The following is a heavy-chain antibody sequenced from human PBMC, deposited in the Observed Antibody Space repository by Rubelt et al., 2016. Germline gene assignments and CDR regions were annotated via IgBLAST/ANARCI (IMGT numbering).Heavy chain of an antibody. J-gene: IGHJ6*02. CDR2: ISAYNGNT. CDR3: AREGVKGSRKDGMDV. D-gene: IGHD2-8*01. CDR1: GYTFTSYG. Sequence: QVQLVQSGAEVKKPGASVKVSCKASGYTFTSYGISWVRQAPGQGLEWMGWISAYNGNTNYAQKLHGRVTTPPDTATSNAYMEVRSLRSDDTAVYYCAREGVKGSRKDGMDVWGQGTTVTVSS. V-gene: IGHV1-18*01.